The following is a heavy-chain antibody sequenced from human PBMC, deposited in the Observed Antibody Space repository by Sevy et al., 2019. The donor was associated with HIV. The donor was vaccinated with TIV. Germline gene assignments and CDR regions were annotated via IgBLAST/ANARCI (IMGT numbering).Heavy chain of an antibody. CDR2: VYYIVGT. CDR3: ARRNDFAI. CDR1: GGSINSDH. Sequence: SETLSLTCTVSGGSINSDHWNWIRQPPGKGLEWFGYVYYIVGTNYNPSLKNRVTISVDRTKNQFSLKLTSVTAADTVVYYCARRNDFAIWGQGTMVTVSS. V-gene: IGHV4-59*08. J-gene: IGHJ3*02.